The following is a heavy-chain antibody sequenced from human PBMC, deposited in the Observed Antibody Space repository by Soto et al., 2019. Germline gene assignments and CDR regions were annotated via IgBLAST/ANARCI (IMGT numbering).Heavy chain of an antibody. J-gene: IGHJ3*02. V-gene: IGHV4-4*02. CDR3: ANLDMITFGGIIGPNDDFHI. D-gene: IGHD3-16*01. CDR2: IYHSGST. Sequence: PSETLSLTCSFSCGSISSSNWWSWVRQPPGMGLEWIGEIYHSGSTNYNPSLKSRVTISVDKSKIQFSLKLSSVTAADTAVYYCANLDMITFGGIIGPNDDFHIWGQGTMVT. CDR1: CGSISSSNW.